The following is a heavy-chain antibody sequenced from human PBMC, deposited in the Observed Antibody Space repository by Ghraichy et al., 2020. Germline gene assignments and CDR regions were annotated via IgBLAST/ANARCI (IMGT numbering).Heavy chain of an antibody. Sequence: GGSLRLSCAASGFTVSSHYMSWVRQAPGKGLEWVSVIYSGGGIYYADSVQGRFTISRDNSKNTVYLQMHSLRPEDTAVYYCVWGRSPPDEWGQGTQVSVSS. CDR1: GFTVSSHY. J-gene: IGHJ4*02. D-gene: IGHD1-26*01. CDR2: IYSGGGI. V-gene: IGHV3-53*05. CDR3: VWGRSPPDE.